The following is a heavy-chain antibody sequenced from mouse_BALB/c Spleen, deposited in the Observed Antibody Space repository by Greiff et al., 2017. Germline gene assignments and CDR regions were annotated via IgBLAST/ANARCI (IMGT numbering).Heavy chain of an antibody. CDR1: GYTFTSYW. J-gene: IGHJ2*01. CDR3: ARLGGATGYFDY. CDR2: IYPGDGDT. Sequence: QVQLQQSGAELARPGASVKLSCKASGYTFTSYWMQWVKQRPGQGLEWIGAIYPGDGDTRYTQKFKGKATLTADKSSSTAYMQLSSLASEDSAVYYCARLGGATGYFDYWGQGTTLTVSS. D-gene: IGHD3-1*01. V-gene: IGHV1-87*01.